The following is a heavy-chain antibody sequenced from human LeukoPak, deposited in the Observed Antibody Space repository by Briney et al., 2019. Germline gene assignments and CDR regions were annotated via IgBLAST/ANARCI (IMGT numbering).Heavy chain of an antibody. J-gene: IGHJ6*02. V-gene: IGHV4-39*01. Sequence: PSETLSLTCSVSGGSVSTNNFHWGWIRQPPGKGLEWIGSMYYSGSTYYNPSLKSRVTISVDTSKNQFSLKLSSVTAADTAVYYCARRAGESHYYYYYGMDVWGQGTTVTVS. CDR1: GGSVSTNNFH. CDR2: MYYSGST. CDR3: ARRAGESHYYYYYGMDV.